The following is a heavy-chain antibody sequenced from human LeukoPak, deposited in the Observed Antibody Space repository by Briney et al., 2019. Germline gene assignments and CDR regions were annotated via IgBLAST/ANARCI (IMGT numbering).Heavy chain of an antibody. D-gene: IGHD6-13*01. J-gene: IGHJ3*02. CDR3: ARERDSSSWHPLAAFDI. CDR1: GFTFSSYS. V-gene: IGHV3-48*01. Sequence: GGSLRLSCAASGFTFSSYSMNWVRQAPGKGLEWVSYISSSSSTIYYADSVKGRFTISRDNSKNTLYLQMNSLRAEDTAVYYCARERDSSSWHPLAAFDIWGQGTMVTVSS. CDR2: ISSSSSTI.